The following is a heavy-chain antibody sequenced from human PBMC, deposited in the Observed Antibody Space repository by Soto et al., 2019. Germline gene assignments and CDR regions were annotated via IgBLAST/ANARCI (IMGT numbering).Heavy chain of an antibody. CDR2: IIPIFGTA. V-gene: IGHV1-69*01. J-gene: IGHJ4*02. CDR1: GGTFSSYA. Sequence: QVQLVQSGAEVKKPGSSVKVSCKASGGTFSSYAISWVRQAPVQGLERMGGIIPIFGTANYAQKFQGRVTITADESTSTAYMELSSLRSEDTAVYYCARDTAAAGFFDYWGQGTLVTVSS. CDR3: ARDTAAAGFFDY. D-gene: IGHD6-13*01.